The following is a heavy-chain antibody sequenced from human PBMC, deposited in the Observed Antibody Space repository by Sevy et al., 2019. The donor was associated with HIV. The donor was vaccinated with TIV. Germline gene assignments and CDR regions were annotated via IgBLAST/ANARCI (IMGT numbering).Heavy chain of an antibody. D-gene: IGHD2-8*02. J-gene: IGHJ6*02. CDR3: ARWWGTSYYYYHAMDV. V-gene: IGHV1-8*01. Sequence: ASVKVSCKASGYTFTSYDIHWVRQATGQGLEWMGWMSAQSGNTGYAQTFQGRVTMTRDTSISTAYMELSSLRSEDTAVYYCARWWGTSYYYYHAMDVWGQGTTVTVSS. CDR1: GYTFTSYD. CDR2: MSAQSGNT.